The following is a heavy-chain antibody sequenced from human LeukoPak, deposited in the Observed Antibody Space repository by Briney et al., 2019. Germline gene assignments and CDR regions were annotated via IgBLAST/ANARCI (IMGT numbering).Heavy chain of an antibody. Sequence: ASVKVSCKASGGTFSSYAITWVRQAPGQGLEWMGGIIPIFGTANYAQKFQGRVTITADESTSTAYMELSSLRSEDTAVYYCASSAVHGDAFDIWGRGTMVTVSS. V-gene: IGHV1-69*13. J-gene: IGHJ3*02. D-gene: IGHD6-25*01. CDR2: IIPIFGTA. CDR3: ASSAVHGDAFDI. CDR1: GGTFSSYA.